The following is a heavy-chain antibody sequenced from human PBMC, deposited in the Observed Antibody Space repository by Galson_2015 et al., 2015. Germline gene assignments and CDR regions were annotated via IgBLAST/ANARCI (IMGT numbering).Heavy chain of an antibody. V-gene: IGHV3-48*02. CDR1: GFTFSSYS. CDR2: ISSSSSTI. J-gene: IGHJ6*02. D-gene: IGHD4-23*01. Sequence: SLRLSCAASGFTFSSYSMNWVRQAPGKGLEWVSYISSSSSTIYYADSVKGRFTISRDNAKNSLCLQMNSLRDEDTAVYYCARDPASTTVDDLWYYGMDVWGQGTTVTVSS. CDR3: ARDPASTTVDDLWYYGMDV.